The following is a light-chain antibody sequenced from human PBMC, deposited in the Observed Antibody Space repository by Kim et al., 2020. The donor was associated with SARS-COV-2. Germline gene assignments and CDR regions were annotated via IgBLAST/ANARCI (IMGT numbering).Light chain of an antibody. V-gene: IGKV4-1*01. CDR1: QSLLYSSTNKNY. CDR3: QQYYTTPLT. Sequence: ATINCPSSQSLLYSSTNKNYLAWYQQIRGHPPKLLLYWASTRESGVPDRFTGRGSGTDFTLTITGLRPEDVAVYYCQQYYTTPLTFGGGTKVDIK. CDR2: WAS. J-gene: IGKJ4*01.